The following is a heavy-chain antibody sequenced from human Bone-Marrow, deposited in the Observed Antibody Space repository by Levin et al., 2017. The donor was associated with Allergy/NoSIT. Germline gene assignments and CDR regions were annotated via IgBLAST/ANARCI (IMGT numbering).Heavy chain of an antibody. Sequence: EGSLRLSCAASGFTFSSYSMNWVRQAPGKGLEWVSYVISSGSTIYYADSVKGRFTISRDNAKNSLYLQMNSLRAEDTAVYYCARVPGTTSTVRYWYFDLWGRGTLVTVSS. CDR3: ARVPGTTSTVRYWYFDL. CDR2: VISSGSTI. V-gene: IGHV3-48*04. J-gene: IGHJ2*01. D-gene: IGHD1-1*01. CDR1: GFTFSSYS.